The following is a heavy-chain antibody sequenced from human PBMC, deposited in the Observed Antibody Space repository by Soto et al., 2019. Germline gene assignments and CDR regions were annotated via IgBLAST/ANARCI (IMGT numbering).Heavy chain of an antibody. J-gene: IGHJ6*03. CDR3: ASGKTQMTQDRMGFYYYMDV. Sequence: QVQLVQSGAEVKKPGSSVKISCTASGDTFNNRTFTWVRRAPGQGLEWMGRVIPLLDASNYAEKFQDRATITADKSTNTAYLELSGLKSEDSAIYYCASGKTQMTQDRMGFYYYMDVWGKGTTVTVSS. CDR2: VIPLLDAS. D-gene: IGHD2-15*01. CDR1: GDTFNNRT. V-gene: IGHV1-69*08.